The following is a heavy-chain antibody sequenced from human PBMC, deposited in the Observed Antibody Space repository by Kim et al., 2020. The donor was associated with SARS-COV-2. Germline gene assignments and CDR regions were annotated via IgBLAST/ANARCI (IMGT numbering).Heavy chain of an antibody. CDR1: GFTFSDYS. V-gene: IGHV3-21*03. CDR3: ARDRALYGDAFDI. CDR2: INARGTNI. D-gene: IGHD3-10*01. J-gene: IGHJ3*02. Sequence: GGSLRLSCAASGFTFSDYSVNWVRQAPGKGLEWVSYINARGTNIYYADSVKGRFTISRDNAKNSLYLQMNSLRAEDTAVYYCARDRALYGDAFDIWGQGT.